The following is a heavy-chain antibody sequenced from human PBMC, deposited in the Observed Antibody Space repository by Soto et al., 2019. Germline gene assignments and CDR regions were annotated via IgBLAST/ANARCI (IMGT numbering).Heavy chain of an antibody. CDR3: ARDLPAAEDYYYYYGMDV. CDR1: GYTFTGYY. CDR2: INPNSGGT. Sequence: ASVKVSCKASGYTFTGYYMHWVRQAPGQGLEWMGWINPNSGGTNYAQKFQGWVTMTRDTSISTAYMELSRLRSDDTAVFYCARDLPAAEDYYYYYGMDVWGQGTTVTVSS. D-gene: IGHD2-2*01. J-gene: IGHJ6*02. V-gene: IGHV1-2*04.